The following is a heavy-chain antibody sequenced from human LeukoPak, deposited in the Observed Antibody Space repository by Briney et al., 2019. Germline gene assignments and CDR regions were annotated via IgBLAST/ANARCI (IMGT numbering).Heavy chain of an antibody. CDR1: GGSISSGGYY. V-gene: IGHV4-31*03. Sequence: SQTLSLTCTVSGGSISSGGYYWSWIRQHPGKGLEWIGYIYYSGSTYYNPSLKSRVTISVDTSKNQFSLKLSSVTAADTAVYYCARVGIAVAGTVYWGQGTLVTVSS. D-gene: IGHD6-19*01. J-gene: IGHJ4*02. CDR3: ARVGIAVAGTVY. CDR2: IYYSGST.